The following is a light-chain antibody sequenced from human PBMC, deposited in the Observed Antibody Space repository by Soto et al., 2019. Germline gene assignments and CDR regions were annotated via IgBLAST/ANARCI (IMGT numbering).Light chain of an antibody. V-gene: IGKV3-15*01. CDR2: GAS. J-gene: IGKJ3*01. CDR1: QSLSRN. CDR3: QHYNDWPPAFT. Sequence: EILMTQSPATLSVSPGERATLSCRASQSLSRNLAWYQQKPGQAPRLLIYGASTRASGIPARFSGSGSGTEFTLNISRLQSEDFAPYSCQHYNDWPPAFTFGPGTKVDL.